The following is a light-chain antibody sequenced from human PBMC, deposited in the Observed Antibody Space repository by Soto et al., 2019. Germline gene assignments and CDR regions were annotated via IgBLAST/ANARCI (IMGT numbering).Light chain of an antibody. J-gene: IGKJ2*01. V-gene: IGKV3-20*01. CDR3: QQFGSSIPHT. Sequence: EIVMTQSPGTLSLSPGERATISCRASQVIGSRYLAWYHQKSGQAPRLLIYGASSRATCLPDRFSGSGSGTEFTLTISRLEPEDFGVYYCQQFGSSIPHTFGQGTKLEIK. CDR1: QVIGSRY. CDR2: GAS.